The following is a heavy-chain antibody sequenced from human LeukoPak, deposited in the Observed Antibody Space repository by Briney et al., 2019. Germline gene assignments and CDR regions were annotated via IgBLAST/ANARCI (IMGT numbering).Heavy chain of an antibody. CDR3: ARDRQGWLRRIAAAALAY. CDR1: GFTFSNYW. V-gene: IGHV3-74*01. CDR2: INSDGINT. Sequence: GGSLRLSCAASGFTFSNYWMHWVRQAPGKGLVWVSRINSDGINTSYADSVKGRFTISRDNAKNSLYLQMNSLRAEDTAVYYCARDRQGWLRRIAAAALAYWGQGTLVTVSS. D-gene: IGHD6-13*01. J-gene: IGHJ4*02.